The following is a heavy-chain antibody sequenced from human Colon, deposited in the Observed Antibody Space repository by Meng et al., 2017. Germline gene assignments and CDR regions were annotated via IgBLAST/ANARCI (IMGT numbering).Heavy chain of an antibody. V-gene: IGHV3-23*01. D-gene: IGHD6-19*01. CDR2: ITCEDYT. CDR3: AQGDRDSGWIG. Sequence: GESLKISCTASGFTFSSYSMSWVRQAPGKGLEWVSAITCEDYTHYADSVKGRITISRDNSKNTIYLQFNSLRADDTAIYYCAQGDRDSGWIGWGQGTLVTVSS. J-gene: IGHJ4*02. CDR1: GFTFSSYS.